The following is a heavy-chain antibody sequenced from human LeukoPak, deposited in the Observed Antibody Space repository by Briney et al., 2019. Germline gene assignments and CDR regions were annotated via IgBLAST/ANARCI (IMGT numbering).Heavy chain of an antibody. CDR1: GYSFSSYC. CDR3: ARRSARVVITSRFDY. CDR2: IYPSDSDT. J-gene: IGHJ4*02. D-gene: IGHD3-10*01. Sequence: GESLKIFCKGSGYSFSSYCIGWVRQMPGKGLELMGIIYPSDSDTRYSPSFQGQVTISADKSISTAYLQWSSLKASDAAMYYCARRSARVVITSRFDYCCQETLVTVSS. V-gene: IGHV5-51*01.